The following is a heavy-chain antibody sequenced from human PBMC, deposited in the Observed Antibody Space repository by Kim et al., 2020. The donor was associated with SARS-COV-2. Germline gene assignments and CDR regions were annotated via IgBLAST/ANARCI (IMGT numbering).Heavy chain of an antibody. CDR1: GGSFSGYY. D-gene: IGHD2-2*01. Sequence: SETLSLTCDVYGGSFSGYYWSWIRQPPGKGLEWIGEINHSGSTNYNPSLKSRVTISVDTSKNQFSLKLSSVTAADTAVYYCASYYCSSTSCDRLHFDSWGQGTLVTVSS. CDR3: ASYYCSSTSCDRLHFDS. V-gene: IGHV4-34*01. CDR2: INHSGST. J-gene: IGHJ4*02.